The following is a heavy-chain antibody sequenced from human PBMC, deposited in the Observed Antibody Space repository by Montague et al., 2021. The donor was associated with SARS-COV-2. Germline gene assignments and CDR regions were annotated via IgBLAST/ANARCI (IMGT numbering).Heavy chain of an antibody. J-gene: IGHJ6*02. D-gene: IGHD3-10*01. Sequence: SETLSLTCAIYGGSLSGYYWSWIRQPPEKGLEWIGEINHSANTKYNPSLKSPVTISIDTSKNQFSLKMTSVTAADTATYYCASGIYPSGSCLNRYYYGLNVWGPGTTVIVSS. CDR1: GGSLSGYY. CDR2: INHSANT. V-gene: IGHV4-34*01. CDR3: ASGIYPSGSCLNRYYYGLNV.